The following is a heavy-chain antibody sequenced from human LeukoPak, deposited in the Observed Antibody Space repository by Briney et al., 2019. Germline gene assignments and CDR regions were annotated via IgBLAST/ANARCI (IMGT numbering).Heavy chain of an antibody. Sequence: GGSLRLSCAASGFTFSSYWMSWVRQAPGKGLEWVANIKQDGSEKYYVDSVKGRFTISRDNAKNSLYLQMNSLRAEDTAVYYCARDRASEYYYYYGMDVWGKGTTVTVSS. CDR3: ARDRASEYYYYYGMDV. CDR1: GFTFSSYW. D-gene: IGHD3-10*01. CDR2: IKQDGSEK. J-gene: IGHJ6*04. V-gene: IGHV3-7*03.